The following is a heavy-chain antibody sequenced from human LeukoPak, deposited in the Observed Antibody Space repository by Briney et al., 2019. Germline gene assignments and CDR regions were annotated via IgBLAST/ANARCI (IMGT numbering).Heavy chain of an antibody. J-gene: IGHJ4*02. CDR2: ISGSGGST. Sequence: GGSLRLSCAVAGFTFSSYAMSWVRQAPGKGLKWVSTISGSGGSTYYADSVKGRFTISRDNSKNTLYLQMNSLRAEDTAVYYCAKTSYGSGSYCPDYWGQGTLVTVSS. CDR3: AKTSYGSGSYCPDY. D-gene: IGHD3-10*01. CDR1: GFTFSSYA. V-gene: IGHV3-23*01.